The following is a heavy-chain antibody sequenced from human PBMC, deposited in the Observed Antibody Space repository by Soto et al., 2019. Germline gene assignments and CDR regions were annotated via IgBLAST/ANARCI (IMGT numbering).Heavy chain of an antibody. CDR1: GYTFTSYG. CDR3: AAANLYCTNGVCGYYFDY. V-gene: IGHV1-18*01. Sequence: GASVKVSCKASGYTFTSYGISWVRQAPGQGLEWMGWISAYNGNTNYAQKLQGRVTMTKDTSTDTAYMELRSLRSDDTAVYYCAAANLYCTNGVCGYYFDYWGQGTLVTVSS. D-gene: IGHD2-8*01. CDR2: ISAYNGNT. J-gene: IGHJ4*02.